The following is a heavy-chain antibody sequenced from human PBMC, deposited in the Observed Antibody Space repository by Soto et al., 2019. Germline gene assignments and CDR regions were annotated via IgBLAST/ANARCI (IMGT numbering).Heavy chain of an antibody. J-gene: IGHJ4*02. D-gene: IGHD5-12*01. CDR2: INHSGST. V-gene: IGHV4-34*01. Sequence: QVQLQQWGAGLLKPSETLSLTCAVYGGSFRGYYWSWIRQPPGKGLEWIGEINHSGSTNYNPSLKSRVTISVDTSKRQFSLKLGSVTGAATAVYYCARDALGGYSGRTRDYWGQGTLVTVCS. CDR1: GGSFRGYY. CDR3: ARDALGGYSGRTRDY.